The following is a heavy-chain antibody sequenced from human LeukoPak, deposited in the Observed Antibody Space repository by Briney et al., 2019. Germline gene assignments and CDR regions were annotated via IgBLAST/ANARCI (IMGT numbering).Heavy chain of an antibody. D-gene: IGHD2/OR15-2a*01. CDR2: ISSGGDIM. V-gene: IGHV3-11*01. J-gene: IGHJ1*01. CDR1: GLRFSDYY. CDR3: ATNLIGAGEYFQQ. Sequence: GGSLRLSCAASGLRFSDYYVSWIRQAPGKGLQWVSYISSGGDIMHYADSVKGRFTSSRDNAKNSGYLEMNSLGAEDTAVYYRATNLIGAGEYFQQWGQGTLVTVSS.